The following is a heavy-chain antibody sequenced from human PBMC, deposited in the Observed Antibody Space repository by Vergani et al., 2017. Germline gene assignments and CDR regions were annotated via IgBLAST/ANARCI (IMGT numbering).Heavy chain of an antibody. CDR3: ARGIVVVPAHPPDVDL. D-gene: IGHD2-2*01. Sequence: QVQLQESGPGLVKPSETLSLTCTVSGGSISGYYWSWIRQPPGKGLEWIGEINHSGSTNYNPSLKSRVTISVDTSKNQFSLKLSSVTAADTAVYYCARGIVVVPAHPPDVDLWGRGTLVTVSS. J-gene: IGHJ2*01. CDR2: INHSGST. V-gene: IGHV4-34*01. CDR1: GGSISGYY.